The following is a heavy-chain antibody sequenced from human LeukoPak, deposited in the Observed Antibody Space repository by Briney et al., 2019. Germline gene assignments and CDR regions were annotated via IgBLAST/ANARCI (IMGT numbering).Heavy chain of an antibody. J-gene: IGHJ6*03. V-gene: IGHV3-66*02. CDR1: GFCVSTNY. CDR2: ISSGGDT. CDR3: ARDRRQLVRSDYYYYYMDV. Sequence: GGSLRLSCVGSGFCVSTNYMSWVRQTPGRGLDWVSLISSGGDTFYADSVQGRFIISRDNSKNTLYLQMGSLRAEDMAVYYCARDRRQLVRSDYYYYYMDVWGKGTTVTVSS. D-gene: IGHD6-13*01.